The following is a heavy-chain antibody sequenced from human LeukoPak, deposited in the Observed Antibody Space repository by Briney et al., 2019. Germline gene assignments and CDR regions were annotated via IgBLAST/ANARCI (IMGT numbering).Heavy chain of an antibody. D-gene: IGHD3-10*01. V-gene: IGHV3-48*02. J-gene: IGHJ4*02. Sequence: PGGSLRLSCAASGFTFSSYSMNWVRQAPGKGLEWVSYISSDSRTIYYADSVKGRFTTSRDNAKNSLYLQMKSLRDEDTAVYYCARYGSGTSYITNYFDYWGQGTLVTVSS. CDR3: ARYGSGTSYITNYFDY. CDR1: GFTFSSYS. CDR2: ISSDSRTI.